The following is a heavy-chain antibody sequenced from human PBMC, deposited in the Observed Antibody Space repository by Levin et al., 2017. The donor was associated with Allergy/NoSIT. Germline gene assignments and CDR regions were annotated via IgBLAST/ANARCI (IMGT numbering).Heavy chain of an antibody. D-gene: IGHD2-2*01. Sequence: GASVKVSCKASGYTFTDYYIHWVRQAPGQGLEWMGYINPNSGDSRYPQNFQGRVTMARDTSISTVYVELSRLKSDDTAVYYCARKRPSTSNFDPWGQGTLVTVSS. CDR3: ARKRPSTSNFDP. CDR2: INPNSGDS. CDR1: GYTFTDYY. J-gene: IGHJ5*02. V-gene: IGHV1-2*02.